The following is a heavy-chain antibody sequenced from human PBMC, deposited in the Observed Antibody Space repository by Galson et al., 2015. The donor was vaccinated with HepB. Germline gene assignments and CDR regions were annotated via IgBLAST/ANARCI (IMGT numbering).Heavy chain of an antibody. Sequence: SLRLSCAASGFTFSSYAMSWVRQAPGKGLEWVSAISGSGGSTYYADSVKGRFTISRDNSKNTLYLQMNSLRAEDTAVYYCAKDRWGGYSYGYMDYWGQGTLVTVSS. V-gene: IGHV3-23*01. CDR1: GFTFSSYA. CDR2: ISGSGGST. CDR3: AKDRWGGYSYGYMDY. D-gene: IGHD5-18*01. J-gene: IGHJ4*02.